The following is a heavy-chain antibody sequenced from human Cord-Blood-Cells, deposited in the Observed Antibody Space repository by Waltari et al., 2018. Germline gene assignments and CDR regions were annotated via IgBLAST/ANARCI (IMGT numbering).Heavy chain of an antibody. J-gene: IGHJ4*02. CDR2: ISYDGSNK. V-gene: IGHV3-30*04. D-gene: IGHD3-22*01. Sequence: QVQLVESGGGVVQPGRSLRLSCAASGFTFSSYAMHWVRQAPGKGLEWVAVISYDGSNKYYAYSVKGLFTISRDNSKHTLYLQMNSLRAEDTAVYYCAREEKRAYDSSGYYYWGQGTLVTVSS. CDR1: GFTFSSYA. CDR3: AREEKRAYDSSGYYY.